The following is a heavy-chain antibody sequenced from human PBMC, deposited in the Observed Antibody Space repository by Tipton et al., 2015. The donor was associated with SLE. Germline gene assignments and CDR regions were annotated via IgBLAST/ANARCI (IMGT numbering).Heavy chain of an antibody. CDR1: GGSISSGSYY. CDR3: ARLSSSGWRPYNWFDP. J-gene: IGHJ5*02. V-gene: IGHV4-61*02. Sequence: GLVKPSETLSLTCTVSGGSISSGSYYWSWIRQTAGKGLEWIGRIDRSGGTNYSPSLKSRVTISVDTSKNQFSLNLSSVTAADTAVYYCARLSSSGWRPYNWFDPWGQGTLVTVSS. D-gene: IGHD6-19*01. CDR2: IDRSGGT.